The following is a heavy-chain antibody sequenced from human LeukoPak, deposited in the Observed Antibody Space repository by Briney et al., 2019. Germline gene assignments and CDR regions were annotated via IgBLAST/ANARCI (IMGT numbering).Heavy chain of an antibody. Sequence: ASVKVSCKASGYTFTSYYMHWVRQAPGQGLEWMGIINPSGGSTSYAQKFQGRVTMTRDTSTSTAYMELSSLRSEDTAVYYCASRETGWFDPWGQGTLVTVSS. CDR2: INPSGGST. J-gene: IGHJ5*02. CDR3: ASRETGWFDP. V-gene: IGHV1-46*01. D-gene: IGHD1-26*01. CDR1: GYTFTSYY.